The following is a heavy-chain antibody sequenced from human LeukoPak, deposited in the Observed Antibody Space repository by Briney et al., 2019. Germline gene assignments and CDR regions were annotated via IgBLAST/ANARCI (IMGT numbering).Heavy chain of an antibody. CDR3: ATDTARTTIAGGPDY. CDR2: ISGYNDDT. D-gene: IGHD1/OR15-1a*01. J-gene: IGHJ4*02. CDR1: GYTFASYG. V-gene: IGHV1-18*01. Sequence: ASVKVSCKASGYTFASYGIDWVRQAPGQGLEWMGWISGYNDDTYYAQNLQGRVTMTTDTCTSTAYMELRSLTSDDTGLYYCATDTARTTIAGGPDYWGQGTLVTVSS.